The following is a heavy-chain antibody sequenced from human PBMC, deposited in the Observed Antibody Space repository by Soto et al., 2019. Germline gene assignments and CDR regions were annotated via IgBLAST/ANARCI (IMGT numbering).Heavy chain of an antibody. J-gene: IGHJ6*02. V-gene: IGHV3-30*18. D-gene: IGHD3-22*01. CDR3: AKGGSGNYLTYYYYYGMDV. Sequence: GGSLRLSCVASGFTFSNYNMNWVRQAPGKGLEWVAVISYDGNNKYYADSVKGRFTISRDNSKNTVYLQMNNLRAEDTAMYYCAKGGSGNYLTYYYYYGMDVWGQGTTVTVSS. CDR2: ISYDGNNK. CDR1: GFTFSNYN.